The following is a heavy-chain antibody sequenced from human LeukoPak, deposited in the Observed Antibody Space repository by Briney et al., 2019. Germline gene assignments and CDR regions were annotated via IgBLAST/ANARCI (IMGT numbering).Heavy chain of an antibody. D-gene: IGHD3-22*01. CDR1: GGSISSGGYY. CDR2: IYYSGST. CDR3: ARDLDSSGFDY. V-gene: IGHV4-31*03. Sequence: SETLSLTCTVSGGSISSGGYYWSRIRQHPGKGLEWIGYIYYSGSTYYNPSLKSRVTISVDTSKNQFSLKLSSVTAADTAVYYCARDLDSSGFDYWGQGTLVTVSS. J-gene: IGHJ4*02.